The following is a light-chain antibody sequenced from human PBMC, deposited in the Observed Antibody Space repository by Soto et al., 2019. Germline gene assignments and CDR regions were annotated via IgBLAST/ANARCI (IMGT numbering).Light chain of an antibody. Sequence: QSVLTQPPSVSAAPGQKVTISCSGSSSNIGKNYVSWYQQLPGTAPILLIYDNTKRPSGIPDRFSGSKSGTSATLDITGLQTGDEADYYCGTWDGSLSGGVFGGGTELTVL. CDR3: GTWDGSLSGGV. CDR1: SSNIGKNY. V-gene: IGLV1-51*01. J-gene: IGLJ3*02. CDR2: DNT.